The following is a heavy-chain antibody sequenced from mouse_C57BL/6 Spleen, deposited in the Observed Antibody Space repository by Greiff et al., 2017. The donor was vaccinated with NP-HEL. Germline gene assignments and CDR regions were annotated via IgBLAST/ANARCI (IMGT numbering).Heavy chain of an antibody. V-gene: IGHV1-15*01. J-gene: IGHJ2*01. Sequence: VQLQQSGAELVRPGASVTLSCKASGYTFTDYEMHWVKQTPVHGLEWIGAIDPETGGTDYNQKFKGKAILTADKSSSTAYMELLSLTSDDSAVYYCTRLDLYFDYWGQGTTLTVSS. CDR1: GYTFTDYE. CDR3: TRLDLYFDY. CDR2: IDPETGGT.